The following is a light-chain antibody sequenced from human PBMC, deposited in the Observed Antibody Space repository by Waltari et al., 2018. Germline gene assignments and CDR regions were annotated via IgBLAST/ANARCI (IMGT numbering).Light chain of an antibody. CDR3: QQYDGSVLT. Sequence: IVLTQSPDTLSLSPGQRATLSCRASQTINNNFLVWYQQKPGQAPRLLIHGASSRATGFPDRFSGSGSGTDFTLTISSLEPEYVAVYYCQQYDGSVLTFGGGTKVEI. CDR2: GAS. CDR1: QTINNNF. J-gene: IGKJ4*01. V-gene: IGKV3-20*01.